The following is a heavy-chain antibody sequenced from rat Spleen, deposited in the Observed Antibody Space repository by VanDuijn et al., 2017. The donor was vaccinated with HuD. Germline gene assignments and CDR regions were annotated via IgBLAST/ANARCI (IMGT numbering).Heavy chain of an antibody. CDR2: ISYDGSST. CDR3: TRRAFLSDWYFDF. CDR1: GFTFSDYY. V-gene: IGHV5-29*01. J-gene: IGHJ1*01. Sequence: EVQLVESDGGLVQPGRSLELSCTASGFTFSDYYMAWVRQAPTKGLEWLATISYDGSSTYYRDSVKGRFTISRNNVKGTLYLQMDSLRSEDTATYFCTRRAFLSDWYFDFWGPGTMVTVSS.